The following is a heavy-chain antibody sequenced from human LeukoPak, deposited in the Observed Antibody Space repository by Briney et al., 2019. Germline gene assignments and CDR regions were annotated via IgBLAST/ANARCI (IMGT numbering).Heavy chain of an antibody. V-gene: IGHV3-23*01. J-gene: IGHJ4*02. Sequence: GESLKLSCEGSRYSFDSYAMTWVRQAPGKGLEWVSSINGGGDITYYAESVKGRFTVSRGNSKNTLFLQMNSLRAEDTAVFYCAKRYGDSTGWFFDFWGQGSLVTVSS. D-gene: IGHD6-13*01. CDR1: RYSFDSYA. CDR2: INGGGDIT. CDR3: AKRYGDSTGWFFDF.